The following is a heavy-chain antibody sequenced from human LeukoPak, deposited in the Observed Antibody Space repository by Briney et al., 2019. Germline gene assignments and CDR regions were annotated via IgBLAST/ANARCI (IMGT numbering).Heavy chain of an antibody. V-gene: IGHV3-30*18. CDR3: AKEGQRGSYGVYDDYH. D-gene: IGHD5/OR15-5a*01. CDR2: ISNDETNI. CDR1: GFTFSSYS. J-gene: IGHJ5*02. Sequence: GGSLRLSCAASGFTFSSYSMNWVRQAPGKGLEWVAVISNDETNIYYTDSVKGRFTISRDNSKNMVYLQMNSLRVEDTAVYYCAKEGQRGSYGVYDDYHWGQGTLVTVSS.